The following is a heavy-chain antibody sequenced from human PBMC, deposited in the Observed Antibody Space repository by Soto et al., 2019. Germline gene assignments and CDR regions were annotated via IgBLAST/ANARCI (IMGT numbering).Heavy chain of an antibody. V-gene: IGHV2-5*02. J-gene: IGHJ4*02. D-gene: IGHD2-15*01. CDR2: IYWDDDK. CDR1: GFSLSTSGVG. CDR3: AHRPSYCSGGSCDSGFDY. Sequence: QITLKESGPTLVKPTQTLTLTCTFSGFSLSTSGVGVGWIRQPPGKALEWLALIYWDDDKRYSPSLKNRLTIPKDTSKNQVVLTITRRDPVDTASYYCAHRPSYCSGGSCDSGFDYWGQGTLVTVSS.